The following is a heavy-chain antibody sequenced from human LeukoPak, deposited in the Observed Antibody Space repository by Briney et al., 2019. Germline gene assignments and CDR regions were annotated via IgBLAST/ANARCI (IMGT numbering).Heavy chain of an antibody. CDR3: ARLGSWYRRDDY. CDR1: GFTFSSYW. Sequence: GGSLRLSCAASGFTFSSYWMHWVRQAPGKALVWVSRINSDGSSTSYADSVKGRFTISRDNAKNTLYLQMNSLRAEDTAVYYCARLGSWYRRDDYWGQGTLVTVSS. D-gene: IGHD6-13*01. J-gene: IGHJ4*02. CDR2: INSDGSST. V-gene: IGHV3-74*01.